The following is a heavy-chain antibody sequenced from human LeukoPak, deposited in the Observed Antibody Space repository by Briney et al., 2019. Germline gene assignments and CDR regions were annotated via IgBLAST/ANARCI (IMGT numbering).Heavy chain of an antibody. Sequence: SETLSLTCTVSGDSISSSDYYWSWIRQPPGKGLEWIGYIYYSGSTYYNPSLMSRVIISVDTSKNQFSLKLSSVTATDTAVYCCARADSSGRYRFDYWGQGTLVTVSS. CDR3: ARADSSGRYRFDY. D-gene: IGHD3-22*01. CDR1: GDSISSSDYY. V-gene: IGHV4-30-4*01. J-gene: IGHJ4*02. CDR2: IYYSGST.